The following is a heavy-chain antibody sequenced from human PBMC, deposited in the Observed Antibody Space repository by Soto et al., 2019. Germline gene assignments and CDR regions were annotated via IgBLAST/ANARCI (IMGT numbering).Heavy chain of an antibody. Sequence: GGSLRLSCAASGFTFTDSAMHWVRQTSGKGLEWVGRVRSKANTYATEYAASVKGRFTISRDNVQNSLYLQMHSLRAEDTAVYYCARERGSGWTFDYWGQGTLVTVSS. J-gene: IGHJ4*02. V-gene: IGHV3-73*01. D-gene: IGHD6-19*01. CDR2: VRSKANTYAT. CDR1: GFTFTDSA. CDR3: ARERGSGWTFDY.